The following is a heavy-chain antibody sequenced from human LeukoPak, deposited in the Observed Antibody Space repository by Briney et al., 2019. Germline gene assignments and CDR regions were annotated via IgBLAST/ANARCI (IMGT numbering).Heavy chain of an antibody. CDR2: IYYCGSN. D-gene: IGHD3-22*01. Sequence: PSETLSLTCTVSGGSLSNYYWSWIRQPPGKGLEWIGYIYYCGSNTYNPSLKSRANISVDTSKNQFSLRLSSVTAADTAVYYCTRGTMMVGPWGQGTMVTVSS. J-gene: IGHJ5*02. CDR3: TRGTMMVGP. CDR1: GGSLSNYY. V-gene: IGHV4-59*01.